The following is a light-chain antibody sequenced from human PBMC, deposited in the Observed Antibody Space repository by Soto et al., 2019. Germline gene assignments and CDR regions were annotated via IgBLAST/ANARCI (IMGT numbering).Light chain of an antibody. V-gene: IGKV4-1*01. CDR2: WAS. CDR1: QSVLYSSNNKNY. Sequence: DIVMTQSPDSLAVSLGERATINCKSSQSVLYSSNNKNYLAWYQQKPGQPPKLLIYWASTRESGVPDRFSGSGSGTDFTLTISSLQAEDVAAYYCQQHYSTPQTFGQGTKVENK. CDR3: QQHYSTPQT. J-gene: IGKJ1*01.